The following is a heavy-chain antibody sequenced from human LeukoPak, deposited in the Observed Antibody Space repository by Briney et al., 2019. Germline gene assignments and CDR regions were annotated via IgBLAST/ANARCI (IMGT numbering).Heavy chain of an antibody. CDR3: ARDRGRGFDL. J-gene: IGHJ5*02. V-gene: IGHV3-7*01. Sequence: GGSLRLSCTASGFIFSKYWMTWVRQAPGKGLEWVANIKDDGKDKYYVDSVKGRFTISKDNAKNSLYLQMNSLRADDTAVYYCARDRGRGFDLWGQGTLVTVSS. CDR1: GFIFSKYW. CDR2: IKDDGKDK.